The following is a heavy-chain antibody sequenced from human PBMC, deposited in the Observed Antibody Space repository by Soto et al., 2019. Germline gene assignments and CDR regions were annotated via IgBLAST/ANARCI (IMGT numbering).Heavy chain of an antibody. CDR2: FDPEDGET. CDR1: GYTLTVLS. CDR3: ATRAAAGIVGYYGMDV. Sequence: GASVKVSCKVSGYTLTVLSMHWVRQAPGKGLEWMGGFDPEDGETIYAQKFQGRVTMTEDTSTDTAYMELSSLRSEDTAVYYCATRAAAGIVGYYGMDVWGQGTTVTVSS. D-gene: IGHD6-13*01. V-gene: IGHV1-24*01. J-gene: IGHJ6*02.